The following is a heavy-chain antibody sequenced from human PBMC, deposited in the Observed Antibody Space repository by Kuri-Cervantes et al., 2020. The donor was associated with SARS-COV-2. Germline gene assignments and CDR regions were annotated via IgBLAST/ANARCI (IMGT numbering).Heavy chain of an antibody. CDR3: ARDTRLGCSGTSCYSFFDY. D-gene: IGHD2-2*01. J-gene: IGHJ4*02. V-gene: IGHV4-31*03. CDR2: IYSSGTS. CDR1: GDSISSDGHF. Sequence: SETLSLTCTVSGDSISSDGHFWTWIRQPPGKGLEWIGYIYSSGTSHCNPSLKSRVTISVDTSKNKFSLNPSSVTAADTAVYYCARDTRLGCSGTSCYSFFDYWGQGTLVTVSS.